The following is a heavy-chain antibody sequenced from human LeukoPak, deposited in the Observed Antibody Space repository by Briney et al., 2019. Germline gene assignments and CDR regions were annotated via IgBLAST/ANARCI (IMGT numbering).Heavy chain of an antibody. D-gene: IGHD4-23*01. V-gene: IGHV3-74*01. Sequence: GGSLRLSCVVSGFTFSTSWMHWVRQAPGKGLVWVSRIDSDGSTTRYADSVKGRFTISRDNAQNTLYLQMNSLRAEDTAVYYCARRAGGYSHPYDYWGQGILVTVSS. CDR3: ARRAGGYSHPYDY. CDR1: GFTFSTSW. J-gene: IGHJ4*02. CDR2: IDSDGSTT.